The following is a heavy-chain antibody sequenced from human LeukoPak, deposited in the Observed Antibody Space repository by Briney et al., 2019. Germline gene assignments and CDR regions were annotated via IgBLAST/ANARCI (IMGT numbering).Heavy chain of an antibody. CDR3: ASQDGYNLRETYYFDY. J-gene: IGHJ4*02. D-gene: IGHD5-24*01. V-gene: IGHV3-30*02. CDR1: GFTFSSYG. CDR2: IRYDGSNK. Sequence: GGSLRLSCAASGFTFSSYGMHWVRQAPGKGLEWVAFIRYDGSNKYYADSVKGRFTISRDNSKNTMYLQMNSLRAEDTAVYYCASQDGYNLRETYYFDYWGQGTLATVSS.